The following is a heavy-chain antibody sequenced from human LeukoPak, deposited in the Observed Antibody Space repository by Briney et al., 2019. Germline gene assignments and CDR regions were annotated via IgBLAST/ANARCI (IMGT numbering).Heavy chain of an antibody. CDR1: GFTFSRRG. CDR3: ARDRRGSNSNHYFDY. J-gene: IGHJ4*02. D-gene: IGHD1-1*01. CDR2: IWYDGSNK. V-gene: IGHV3-33*01. Sequence: GTSLRLSCAASGFTFSRRGMHWVRQAPGKGLDWVAVIWYDGSNKYHADSVKGRFTISRDNSRNTLYLQMTSLRAEDTAVYYCARDRRGSNSNHYFDYWGQGTLVTVSS.